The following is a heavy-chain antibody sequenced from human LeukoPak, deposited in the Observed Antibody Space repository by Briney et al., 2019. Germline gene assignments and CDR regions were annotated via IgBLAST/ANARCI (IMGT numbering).Heavy chain of an antibody. CDR2: ISGSGGST. CDR1: GFTFSSYA. V-gene: IGHV3-23*01. Sequence: PGGSLRLSCAASGFTFSSYAMSWVRQAPGKGLEWVSAISGSGGSTYYADSAKGRFTISRDNSKNTLYLQMNSLRAEDTAVYYCAKQRGQWLVIDYWGQGTLVTVSS. CDR3: AKQRGQWLVIDY. J-gene: IGHJ4*02. D-gene: IGHD6-19*01.